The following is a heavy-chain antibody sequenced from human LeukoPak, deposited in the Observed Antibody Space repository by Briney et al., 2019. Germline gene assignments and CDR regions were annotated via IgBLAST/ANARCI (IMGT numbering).Heavy chain of an antibody. J-gene: IGHJ4*02. V-gene: IGHV3-23*01. D-gene: IGHD3-22*01. CDR1: GFSVSNNY. CDR3: AKVGTMIVVVKFDY. CDR2: ISGSGGST. Sequence: HTGGSLRLSCAASGFSVSNNYMSWVRQAPGKGLEWVSAISGSGGSTYYADSVKGRFTISRDNSKNTLYLQMNSLRAEDTAVYYCAKVGTMIVVVKFDYWGQGTLVTVSS.